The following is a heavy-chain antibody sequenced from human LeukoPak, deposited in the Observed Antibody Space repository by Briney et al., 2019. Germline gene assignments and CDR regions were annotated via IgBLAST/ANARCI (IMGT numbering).Heavy chain of an antibody. V-gene: IGHV4-34*01. Sequence: SETLSLTCAVYGGSFSGYYWGWIRQPPGKGLEWIGEINHSGSTNYNPPLKSRVTISVDTSKNQFSLKLTSVPAADTAVYYCARWSSNYYDSSGRRFDPWGQGTLVTVSS. CDR3: ARWSSNYYDSSGRRFDP. CDR2: INHSGST. D-gene: IGHD3-22*01. CDR1: GGSFSGYY. J-gene: IGHJ5*02.